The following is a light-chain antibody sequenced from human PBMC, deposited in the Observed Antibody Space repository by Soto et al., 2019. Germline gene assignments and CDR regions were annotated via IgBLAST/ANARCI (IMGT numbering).Light chain of an antibody. J-gene: IGLJ1*01. CDR1: SSDVGSYNL. CDR3: CSYAGSSTLYV. CDR2: EGS. V-gene: IGLV2-23*01. Sequence: QSVLTQPPSASGSPGQSVTISCTGTSSDVGSYNLVSWYQQHPGKAPKLMIYEGSKRPSGVSNRFSGSKSGNTASLTISGLQAEDEADYYCCSYAGSSTLYVFGTGTKVTV.